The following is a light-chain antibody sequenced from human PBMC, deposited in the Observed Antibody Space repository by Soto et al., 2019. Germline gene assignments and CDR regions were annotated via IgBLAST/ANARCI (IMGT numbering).Light chain of an antibody. J-gene: IGKJ4*01. CDR2: EAS. CDR1: QAIGNY. Sequence: DIQMTQSPSSLSASVGDRVTITCQASQAIGNYLTWYQQKPGKAPKRLIYEASNLETGVPSRFSGSGSGTDFTFTINSLQPEDIATYYCQQYDDLPFTFGGGTKVEIK. V-gene: IGKV1-33*01. CDR3: QQYDDLPFT.